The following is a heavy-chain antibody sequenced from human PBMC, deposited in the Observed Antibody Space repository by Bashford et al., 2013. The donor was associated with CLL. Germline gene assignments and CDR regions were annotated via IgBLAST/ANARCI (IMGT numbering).Heavy chain of an antibody. CDR2: IIPIFGTA. D-gene: IGHD2-2*01. CDR1: GGTFSSYA. Sequence: SVKVSCKASGGTFSSYASAGCDRPLDKGLEWMGGIIPIFGTANYAQKFQGRVTITADESTSTAYMELSSLRSEDTAVYYCARVIPDDIVVVPAAIYYYGMDVWGPRD. CDR3: ARVIPDDIVVVPAAIYYYGMDV. J-gene: IGHJ6*02. V-gene: IGHV1-69*13.